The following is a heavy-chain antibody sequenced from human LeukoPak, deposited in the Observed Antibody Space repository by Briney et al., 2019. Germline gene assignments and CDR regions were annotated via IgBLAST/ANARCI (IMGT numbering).Heavy chain of an antibody. CDR3: ARRMATVTDTFDI. CDR1: GDPLTSHF. J-gene: IGHJ3*02. D-gene: IGHD5-24*01. V-gene: IGHV4-59*08. Sequence: SETLSLTCNVSGDPLTSHFWSWIRQTPGKGLEWIGYVFHSGTTNYCPSLKSRVTISLDTSKKQFYLRLASVTAADTAVYYCARRMATVTDTFDIWGRGTMVSVSS. CDR2: VFHSGTT.